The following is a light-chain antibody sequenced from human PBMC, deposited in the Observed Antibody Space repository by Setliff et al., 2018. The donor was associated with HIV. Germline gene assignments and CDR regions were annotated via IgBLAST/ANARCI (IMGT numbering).Light chain of an antibody. CDR3: NSYTSSSTLFV. V-gene: IGLV2-14*03. CDR2: DVS. Sequence: SVLTQPASVSGSPGQSITISCTGTSSDVGGYNYVSWYQQHPGKAPKLIIYDVSDRPSGVSNRFSGSKSGNTASLTISGLQAEDEADYYCNSYTSSSTLFVFGTGTKVTVL. CDR1: SSDVGGYNY. J-gene: IGLJ1*01.